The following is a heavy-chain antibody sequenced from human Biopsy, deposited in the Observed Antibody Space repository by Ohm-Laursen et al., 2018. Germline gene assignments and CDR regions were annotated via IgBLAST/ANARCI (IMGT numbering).Heavy chain of an antibody. J-gene: IGHJ5*02. Sequence: SSMKVSCKASGYDFLDFHIHWVRQVPGQGLEWIGHINPHTGVTKYAQKFLDRITMTGDTSISTAYMDLSRLTSADTGIYYCARPSGGVSTIGFDPWGQGTLVIVSS. CDR2: INPHTGVT. CDR3: ARPSGGVSTIGFDP. CDR1: GYDFLDFH. D-gene: IGHD5/OR15-5a*01. V-gene: IGHV1-2*05.